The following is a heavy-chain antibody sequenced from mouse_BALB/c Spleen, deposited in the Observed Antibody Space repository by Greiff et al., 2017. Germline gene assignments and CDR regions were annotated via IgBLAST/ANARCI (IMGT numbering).Heavy chain of an antibody. CDR1: GYSFTDYN. CDR3: SRKDYGSDY. J-gene: IGHJ2*01. V-gene: IGHV1S135*01. Sequence: VQLKESGPELVKPGASVKVSCKASGYSFTDYNMYWVKRHGKSLEWIGYIDPYNGGTSYNQKFKGKATLTVDKSSSTAFMHLNSLTSEASAVYYCSRKDYGSDYWGQGTTLTVSS. D-gene: IGHD1-1*01. CDR2: IDPYNGGT.